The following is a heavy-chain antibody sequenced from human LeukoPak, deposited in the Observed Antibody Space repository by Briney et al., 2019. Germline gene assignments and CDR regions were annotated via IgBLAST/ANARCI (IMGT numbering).Heavy chain of an antibody. Sequence: ASVKVSCKASGYTFTGYYMHWVRQTPGQGLEWMGWINPNSGGTNYAQKFQGRVTMTRDTSISTAYMELSRLRSDDTAVYYCARGGSGSVYLADYWGQGTLVTVSS. CDR2: INPNSGGT. V-gene: IGHV1-2*02. D-gene: IGHD3-10*01. CDR3: ARGGSGSVYLADY. CDR1: GYTFTGYY. J-gene: IGHJ4*02.